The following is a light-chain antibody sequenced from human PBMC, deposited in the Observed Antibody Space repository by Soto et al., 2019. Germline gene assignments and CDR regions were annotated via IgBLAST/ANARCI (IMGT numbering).Light chain of an antibody. CDR1: QSLVYRDGNTY. V-gene: IGKV2-30*01. CDR2: KVS. J-gene: IGKJ1*01. Sequence: DVVMTQSPLSLPVTLGQPASISCRSSQSLVYRDGNTYLNWFQQRPGQSPRRLIYKVSNRDSGVPNRFSGSGSDADFTLKISRVEAEDVGVYYCMQGTHWPWTVGQGTKVDIK. CDR3: MQGTHWPWT.